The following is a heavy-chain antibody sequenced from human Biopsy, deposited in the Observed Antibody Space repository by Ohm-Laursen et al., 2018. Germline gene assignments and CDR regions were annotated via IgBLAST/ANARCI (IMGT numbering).Heavy chain of an antibody. Sequence: GTLSLTCTVTGDSVTKYYWSWIRQPPGKGLEGIGHIYYSVMTNYNPSLQSRVSISVDTSRNQVSLTLSPVTAADTAVYYCARDSGILNFGNFKYYHYYGMDVWGQGTKVTVSS. CDR2: IYYSVMT. CDR1: GDSVTKYY. V-gene: IGHV4-59*02. D-gene: IGHD4-23*01. CDR3: ARDSGILNFGNFKYYHYYGMDV. J-gene: IGHJ6*02.